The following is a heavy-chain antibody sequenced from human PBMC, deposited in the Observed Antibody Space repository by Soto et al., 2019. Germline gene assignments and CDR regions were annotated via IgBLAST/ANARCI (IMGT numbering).Heavy chain of an antibody. D-gene: IGHD2-2*02. J-gene: IGHJ4*02. CDR1: GYTFTSYW. V-gene: IGHV5-51*01. CDR2: IYPGDSNT. Sequence: PGESLKMSCKGSGYTFTSYWIGWVRQLPGKGLEWMGIIYPGDSNTRYSPSFQGQVAISADKSISTAYLQWSSLKASDTAIYYCARQGYCSSTACYTVDYWGQGTLVTVSS. CDR3: ARQGYCSSTACYTVDY.